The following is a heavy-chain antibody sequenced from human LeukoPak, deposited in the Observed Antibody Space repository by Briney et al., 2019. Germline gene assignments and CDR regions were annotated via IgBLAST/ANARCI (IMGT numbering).Heavy chain of an antibody. CDR1: GYTFTSYD. Sequence: GASVKVSXKASGYTFTSYDINWVRQATGQGLEWMGWMNPNSGNTGYAQKFQGRVTITRNTSISTAYMELSSLRSEDTAVYYCARGPHGDSIFDYWGQGTLVTVSS. CDR3: ARGPHGDSIFDY. J-gene: IGHJ4*02. CDR2: MNPNSGNT. D-gene: IGHD4-17*01. V-gene: IGHV1-8*03.